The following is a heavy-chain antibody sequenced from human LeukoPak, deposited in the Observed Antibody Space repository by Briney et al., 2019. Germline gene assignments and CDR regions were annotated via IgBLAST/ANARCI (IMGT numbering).Heavy chain of an antibody. CDR2: IRPDASDT. V-gene: IGHV3-7*03. D-gene: IGHD1-26*01. CDR3: TSISLGANEDY. J-gene: IGHJ4*02. Sequence: GGSLRLSCVASGFIFSEYAMNWIRQAPGKGLEWVANIRPDASDTGYVDSVKGRFTISRDNAKNSVYLQMNSLRVDDTAVYYCTSISLGANEDYWGQGTRVTVSS. CDR1: GFIFSEYA.